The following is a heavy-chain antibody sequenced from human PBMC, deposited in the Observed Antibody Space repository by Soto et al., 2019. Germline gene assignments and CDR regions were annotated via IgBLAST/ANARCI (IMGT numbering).Heavy chain of an antibody. Sequence: GGSLRLSCAAPGFTFSSYWMHWVRQAPGKGLVWVSRINSDGSSTSYADSVKGRFTISRDNAKNTLYLQMNSLRAEDTAVYYCASLLEPDAFDIWGQGTMVTVSS. CDR3: ASLLEPDAFDI. V-gene: IGHV3-74*01. CDR1: GFTFSSYW. J-gene: IGHJ3*02. D-gene: IGHD1-1*01. CDR2: INSDGSST.